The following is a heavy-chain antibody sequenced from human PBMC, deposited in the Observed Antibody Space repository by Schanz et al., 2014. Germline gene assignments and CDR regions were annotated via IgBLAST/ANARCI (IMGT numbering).Heavy chain of an antibody. CDR1: GFTFSSYA. D-gene: IGHD3-9*01. CDR2: LSGSGGST. J-gene: IGHJ6*02. V-gene: IGHV3-23*04. Sequence: EVQLVESGGYLVQPGGSLRLSCSASGFTFSSYAMHWVRQASGKGLEWVSALSGSGGSTYYADSVKGRFTISRDNSKNSLYLQMNSLRAEDTALYYCARDSGPYYDKSMDVWGQGTAVAVSS. CDR3: ARDSGPYYDKSMDV.